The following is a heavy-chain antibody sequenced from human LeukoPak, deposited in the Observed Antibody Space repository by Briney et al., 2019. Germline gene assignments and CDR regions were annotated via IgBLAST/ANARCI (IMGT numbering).Heavy chain of an antibody. V-gene: IGHV3-11*04. J-gene: IGHJ4*02. CDR1: GFTFSDYY. CDR3: ARVGRYSSSSGDY. CDR2: ISSSGSSI. D-gene: IGHD6-6*01. Sequence: GGSLRLSCAASGFTFSDYYMSWIRPAPGKGLERVSYISSSGSSIYSADSVKGRFTISRDNAKNSLYLQMNSLRAEDTAVYYCARVGRYSSSSGDYWGQGTLVTVSS.